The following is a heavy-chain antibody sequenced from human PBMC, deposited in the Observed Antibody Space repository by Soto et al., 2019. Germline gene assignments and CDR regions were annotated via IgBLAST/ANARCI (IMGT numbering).Heavy chain of an antibody. Sequence: QVQLVQSGAEVKKPGASVKVSCKASGYTFTGYYMHWVRQAPGQGLEWMGWINPNSGGTNYAQKFQGWVTMTRDTSISTAYMELSRLRSDDTAMYYCARGYYDFWSGYYLQYWGQGTLVTVSS. CDR1: GYTFTGYY. V-gene: IGHV1-2*04. J-gene: IGHJ4*02. CDR3: ARGYYDFWSGYYLQY. CDR2: INPNSGGT. D-gene: IGHD3-3*01.